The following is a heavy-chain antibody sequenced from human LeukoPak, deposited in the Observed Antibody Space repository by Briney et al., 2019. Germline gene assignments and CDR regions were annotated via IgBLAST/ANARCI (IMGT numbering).Heavy chain of an antibody. J-gene: IGHJ1*01. Sequence: ASVKVSCKASRDIFNSYAIGWVRQAPGQGLEWMGIINPSGGSTSYAQKFQGRVTMTRDTSTSTVYMELSSLRSEDTAVYYCASESYCTNGVCYSQHWGQGTLVTVSS. CDR3: ASESYCTNGVCYSQH. CDR2: INPSGGST. V-gene: IGHV1-46*02. D-gene: IGHD2-8*01. CDR1: RDIFNSYA.